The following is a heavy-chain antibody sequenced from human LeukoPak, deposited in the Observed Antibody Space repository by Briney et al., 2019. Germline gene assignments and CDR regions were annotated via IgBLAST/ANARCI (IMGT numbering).Heavy chain of an antibody. CDR2: ISGSGGST. D-gene: IGHD3-22*01. CDR3: AKSSAYYYDSSGYYYLDN. CDR1: GFTFSSYA. J-gene: IGHJ4*02. Sequence: TGGSLRLSCAASGFTFSSYAMSWVRQAPGKGLEWVSAISGSGGSTYYTDSVRGRFTISRDNSKNTLYLHMNSLRAEDTAVYYCAKSSAYYYDSSGYYYLDNWGQGTLVTVSS. V-gene: IGHV3-23*01.